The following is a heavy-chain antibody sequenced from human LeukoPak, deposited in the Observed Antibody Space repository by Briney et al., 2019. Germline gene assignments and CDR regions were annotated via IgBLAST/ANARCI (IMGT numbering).Heavy chain of an antibody. D-gene: IGHD5-12*01. V-gene: IGHV4-59*08. Sequence: SETLSLTCTVSGGSISPYYWSWIRQPPGKGLEWIGYIHSSANTNYNPSLKGRVTMSVDTSKNQFSLTLSSVTAADTAVYYCASSIVATITSFDYWGQGTLVTVSS. CDR1: GGSISPYY. J-gene: IGHJ4*02. CDR3: ASSIVATITSFDY. CDR2: IHSSANT.